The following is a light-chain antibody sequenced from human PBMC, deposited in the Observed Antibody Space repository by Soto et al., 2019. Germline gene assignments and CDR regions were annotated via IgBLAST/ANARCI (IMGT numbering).Light chain of an antibody. CDR3: QQSSNPIT. Sequence: EIVLTQSPATLSLSPGERATVSCRASQSVSSYLAWYQQKPGQAPRLLIYDASNRATGIPARFSGSGSGTDFTHIINSLEPEDFAVYYRQQSSNPITFGGGTQVEIK. V-gene: IGKV3-11*01. J-gene: IGKJ4*01. CDR1: QSVSSY. CDR2: DAS.